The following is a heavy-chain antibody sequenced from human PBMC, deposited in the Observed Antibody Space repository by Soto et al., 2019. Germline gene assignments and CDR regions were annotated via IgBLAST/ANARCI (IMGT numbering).Heavy chain of an antibody. J-gene: IGHJ3*02. Sequence: ASVKVSCKASGYTFTSYDINWVRQATGQGLEWMGWVNPNSGNTGYAQKFQGRVTMTRNTSISTAYMELSSLRSEDTAVYYCAGLGFGTIFGVVTDAFDIWGQGTMVTVSS. CDR3: AGLGFGTIFGVVTDAFDI. D-gene: IGHD3-3*01. V-gene: IGHV1-8*01. CDR2: VNPNSGNT. CDR1: GYTFTSYD.